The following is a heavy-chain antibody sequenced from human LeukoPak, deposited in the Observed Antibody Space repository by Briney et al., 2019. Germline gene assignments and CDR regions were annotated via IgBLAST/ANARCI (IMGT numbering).Heavy chain of an antibody. CDR1: GGSISSSSYY. D-gene: IGHD5-12*01. CDR3: ARTAGVATIYFDY. J-gene: IGHJ4*02. CDR2: IYYSGST. V-gene: IGHV4-39*01. Sequence: SETLSLTCTVSGGSISSSSYYWGWIRQPPGKGLEWIGSIYYSGSTYYNPSLKSRVTISVDTSKSQFSLKLSSVTAADTAVYYCARTAGVATIYFDYWGQGTLVTVSS.